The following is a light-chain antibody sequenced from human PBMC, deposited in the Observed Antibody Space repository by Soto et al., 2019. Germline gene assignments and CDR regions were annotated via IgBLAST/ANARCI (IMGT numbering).Light chain of an antibody. CDR3: VQRSTWPWT. J-gene: IGKJ1*01. CDR1: QSVSSY. CDR2: DAS. Sequence: EIVLTQSPATLSLSPGERATLSCRASQSVSSYLAWYQQKPGQALRLLIYDASNRATGIPARFSGSGSGTDFSLTISSLEPEDFAVYYCVQRSTWPWTFGQGSKVEIK. V-gene: IGKV3-11*01.